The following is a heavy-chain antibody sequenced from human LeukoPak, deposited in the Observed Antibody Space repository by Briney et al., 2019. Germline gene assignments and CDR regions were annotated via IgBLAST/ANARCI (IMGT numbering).Heavy chain of an antibody. Sequence: SETLSLTCTVSGGSISSYYWSWIRQPAGKGLEWIGRIYTSGSTNYNPSLKSRVTMLVDTSKNQFSLKLSSVTAADTAVYYCARDADIVVASEPYFDYWGQGTLVTVSS. V-gene: IGHV4-4*07. J-gene: IGHJ4*02. CDR1: GGSISSYY. D-gene: IGHD2-2*01. CDR2: IYTSGST. CDR3: ARDADIVVASEPYFDY.